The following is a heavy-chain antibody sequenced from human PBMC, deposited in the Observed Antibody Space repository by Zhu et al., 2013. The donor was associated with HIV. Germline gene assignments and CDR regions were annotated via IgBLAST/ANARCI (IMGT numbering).Heavy chain of an antibody. V-gene: IGHV1-18*04. CDR1: GYTFTGYY. CDR2: ISGYNGNT. D-gene: IGHD3-16*01. Sequence: QAQLVQSAAEVKEPGASVKVSCKASGYTFTGYYMHWVRQAPGQGLEWVGWISGYNGNTNYAQNLQGRVTMSTDTSTSTAYMELRSLRSDDTAVYYCARDRGWSYVYYYMDVWGKGTTGHRLL. J-gene: IGHJ6*03. CDR3: ARDRGWSYVYYYMDV.